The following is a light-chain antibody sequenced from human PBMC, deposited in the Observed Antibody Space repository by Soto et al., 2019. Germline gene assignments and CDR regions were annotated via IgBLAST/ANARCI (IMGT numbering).Light chain of an antibody. Sequence: LTKPASGNGGAVQSSPISGRRTMSDVGGYNYVSWYEHHAGKDRKVMRIDGRDRSSGVSNRSSGSKSGNTASLTISGLQPEDEADYYCSSYTTSNTRQIVFGTGTKVTV. J-gene: IGLJ1*01. CDR1: MSDVGGYNY. V-gene: IGLV2-14*03. CDR3: SSYTTSNTRQIV. CDR2: DGR.